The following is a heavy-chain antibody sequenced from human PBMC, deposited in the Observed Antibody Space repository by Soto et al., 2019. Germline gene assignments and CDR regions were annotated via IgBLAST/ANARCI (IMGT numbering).Heavy chain of an antibody. CDR2: INAANGNT. CDR1: GYIFGTYT. D-gene: IGHD3-22*01. J-gene: IGHJ4*02. CDR3: ARVSFETSGYADY. Sequence: QVHLVQSGAEVKKPGASVKVSCMASGYIFGTYTMHWVRQAPGQRLEWMGWINAANGNTKYSQNFQGRVTISRDTSASTAYLELSSLRSEDTAVYYCARVSFETSGYADYWGQGTLVTVSS. V-gene: IGHV1-3*01.